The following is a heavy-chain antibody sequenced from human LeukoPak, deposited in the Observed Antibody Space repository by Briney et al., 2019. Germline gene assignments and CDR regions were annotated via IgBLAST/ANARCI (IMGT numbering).Heavy chain of an antibody. CDR2: INHSGST. V-gene: IGHV4-34*01. CDR1: GGSFSGYY. J-gene: IGHJ4*02. CDR3: ARGRCSSSWYVLYYFDY. Sequence: SETLSLTCAVYGGSFSGYYWSWIRQPPGKGLEWIGEINHSGSTNYNPSLKSRVTISVDTSKNQFSLKLSSVTAADTAVYYCARGRCSSSWYVLYYFDYWGQGTLVTVSS. D-gene: IGHD6-13*01.